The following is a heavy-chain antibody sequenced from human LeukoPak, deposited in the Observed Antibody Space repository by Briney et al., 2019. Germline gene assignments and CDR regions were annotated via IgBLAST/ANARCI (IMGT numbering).Heavy chain of an antibody. J-gene: IGHJ4*02. CDR3: ARESDLYCSSTSCQIFDY. V-gene: IGHV4-61*02. D-gene: IGHD2-2*01. CDR1: GGSISSGSYC. Sequence: SQTLSLTCTVSGGSISSGSYCWSWIRQPAGKGLEWIGRIYTSGSTNYNPSLKSRVTISVDTSKNQFSLKLSSVTAADTAVYYCARESDLYCSSTSCQIFDYWGQGTLVTVSS. CDR2: IYTSGST.